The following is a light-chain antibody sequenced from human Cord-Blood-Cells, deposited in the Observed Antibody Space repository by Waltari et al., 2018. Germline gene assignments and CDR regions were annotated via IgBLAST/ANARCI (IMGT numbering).Light chain of an antibody. CDR2: GDS. V-gene: IGLV3-21*03. CDR1: NIGSKS. J-gene: IGLJ2*01. Sequence: SYVLTQPPSVSVAPGKMARITCGGNNIGSKSVHWYQQKPGQAPVLVVYGDSDRPAGIPERFAGSNSGDTATLTISRVEAGDEADYYCQVWDSSSDHPVVFGGGTKLTVL. CDR3: QVWDSSSDHPVV.